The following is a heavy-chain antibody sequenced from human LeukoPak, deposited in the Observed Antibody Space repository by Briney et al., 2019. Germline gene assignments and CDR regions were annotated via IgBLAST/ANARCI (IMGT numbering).Heavy chain of an antibody. D-gene: IGHD3-22*01. Sequence: GGSLRLSCAASGFTFSSYAMSWVRQAPGKGLEWVSAISGSGGSTYYADSVRGRFTISRDNSKNTLYLQMISLRAEDTAVYYCAAQNHYYDSSGYYRLFDYWGQGTLVTVSS. CDR3: AAQNHYYDSSGYYRLFDY. CDR2: ISGSGGST. V-gene: IGHV3-23*01. J-gene: IGHJ4*02. CDR1: GFTFSSYA.